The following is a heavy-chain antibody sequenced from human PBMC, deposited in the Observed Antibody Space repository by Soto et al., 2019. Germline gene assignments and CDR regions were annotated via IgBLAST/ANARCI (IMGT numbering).Heavy chain of an antibody. CDR3: ARYTLAARRPYYFDY. J-gene: IGHJ4*02. Sequence: PREALKISLKGFGFSFSNYWNWGVGPMARKGLEWMGIIYPGDSDTRYSPSFQGQVTISADKSISTAYLQWSSLKASDTAMYYCARYTLAARRPYYFDYWGQGTLVTVSS. D-gene: IGHD6-6*01. CDR1: GFSFSNYW. CDR2: IYPGDSDT. V-gene: IGHV5-51*01.